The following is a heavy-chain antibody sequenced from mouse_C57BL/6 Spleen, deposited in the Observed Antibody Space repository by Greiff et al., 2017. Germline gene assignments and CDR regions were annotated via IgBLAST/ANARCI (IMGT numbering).Heavy chain of an antibody. V-gene: IGHV1-26*01. Sequence: VQLKHSGPELVKPGASVKISCKASGYTFTDYYMNWVKQSHGKSLEWIGDINPNNGGTSYNQKFKGKATLTVDKSSSTAYMELRSLTSEDSAVYYCARVGALLRLDYWGQGTTLTVSS. CDR2: INPNNGGT. D-gene: IGHD1-2*01. CDR1: GYTFTDYY. CDR3: ARVGALLRLDY. J-gene: IGHJ2*01.